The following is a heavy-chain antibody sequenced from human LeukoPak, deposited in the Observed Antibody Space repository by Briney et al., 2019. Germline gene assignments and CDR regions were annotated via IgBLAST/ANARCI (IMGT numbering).Heavy chain of an antibody. CDR1: GFTFRDAA. Sequence: SAGSLRLSCAASGFTFRDAAMTWVRQAPGKGLEWVSLISSSGANSYYADPVNRLFTFSRDNSKNTLYLQMNNLRGEETAEYYCAKDMELAYWGQGTLVTVSS. CDR2: ISSSGANS. CDR3: AKDMELAY. V-gene: IGHV3-23*01. D-gene: IGHD1-26*01. J-gene: IGHJ4*02.